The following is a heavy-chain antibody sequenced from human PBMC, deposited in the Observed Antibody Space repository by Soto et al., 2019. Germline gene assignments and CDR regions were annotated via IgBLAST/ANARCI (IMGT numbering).Heavy chain of an antibody. V-gene: IGHV4-30-2*01. CDR3: VRVPRSGYVSSGYYYTGALDI. Sequence: TLSLTCAVSGGPISSGGYSWTWIRQPPGKGLEWIGYIYHSGSTYYNQSLKSRVTISVDRSKNQFSLKLSSVTAADTAVYYCVRVPRSGYVSSGYYYTGALDIWGQGTIVTVSS. J-gene: IGHJ3*02. CDR1: GGPISSGGYS. D-gene: IGHD3-22*01. CDR2: IYHSGST.